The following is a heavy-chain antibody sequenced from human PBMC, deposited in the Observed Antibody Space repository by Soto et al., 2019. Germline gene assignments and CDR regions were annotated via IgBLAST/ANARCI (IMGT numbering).Heavy chain of an antibody. D-gene: IGHD3-10*02. CDR1: GFTFSSYD. CDR3: ARERGPLYFAGGILNLDS. CDR2: ISYDGSNK. V-gene: IGHV3-30-3*01. Sequence: SLRLSCAASGFTFSSYDMHWVRQAPGKGLEWMAVISYDGSNKYYADSVKGRFTISRDNSKNTLYLQMNSLRAEDTAVYYCARERGPLYFAGGILNLDSGGRETL. J-gene: IGHJ4*02.